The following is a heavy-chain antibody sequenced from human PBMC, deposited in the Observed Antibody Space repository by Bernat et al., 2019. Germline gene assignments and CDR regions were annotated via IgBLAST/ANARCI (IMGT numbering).Heavy chain of an antibody. D-gene: IGHD1-26*01. CDR3: ARAAGDGRHSFDY. J-gene: IGHJ4*02. Sequence: EVQLVESGGGLVQPGRSLRLSCAASGFTFDDYAMHWVRQAPGKGLEWVSGISWNSGSIGYADSVKGRFTISRDNAKNSLYLQMNSLRDEDTAVYYCARAAGDGRHSFDYWGQGNLVTVSS. CDR2: ISWNSGSI. CDR1: GFTFDDYA. V-gene: IGHV3-9*01.